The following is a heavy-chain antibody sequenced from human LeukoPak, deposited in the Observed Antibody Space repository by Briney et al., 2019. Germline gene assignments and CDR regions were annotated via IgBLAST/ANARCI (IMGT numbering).Heavy chain of an antibody. Sequence: GGSLRLSCAASGFTFSSYAISWVRQAPGKGLEWVSAISGSGGSTYYADSVKGRFTISRDNSKNTLYLQMNSLRAEDTAVYYCAKMVGGVVIMLFDYWGQGTLVTVSS. D-gene: IGHD3-3*01. CDR3: AKMVGGVVIMLFDY. J-gene: IGHJ4*02. CDR2: ISGSGGST. V-gene: IGHV3-23*01. CDR1: GFTFSSYA.